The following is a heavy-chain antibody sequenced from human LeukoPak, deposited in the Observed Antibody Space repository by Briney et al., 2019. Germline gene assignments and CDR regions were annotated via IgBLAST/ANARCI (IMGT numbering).Heavy chain of an antibody. CDR3: ARGQYCSSTSCYNWHFDL. CDR2: INHSGST. V-gene: IGHV4-34*01. J-gene: IGHJ2*01. Sequence: SETVSLTCAVYGGSFSGYYWSWIRQPPGKGLEWIGEINHSGSTNYNPSLKSRVTISVDTSKNQFSLKLSSVTAADTAVYYCARGQYCSSTSCYNWHFDLWGRGTLVTVSS. D-gene: IGHD2-2*01. CDR1: GGSFSGYY.